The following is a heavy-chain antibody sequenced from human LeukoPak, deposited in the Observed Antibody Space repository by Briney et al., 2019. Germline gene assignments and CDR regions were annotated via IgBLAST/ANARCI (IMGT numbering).Heavy chain of an antibody. CDR1: VYTFTGYY. Sequence: ASVKVSCKASVYTFTGYYMHWVRQAPGQGLEWMGWINPNSGGTNYAQKFQGRVTMTRDTSISTAYMELSRLRSDDTAVYYCARDYGDGDALDIWGQGTMVTVSS. D-gene: IGHD4-17*01. CDR2: INPNSGGT. V-gene: IGHV1-2*02. CDR3: ARDYGDGDALDI. J-gene: IGHJ3*02.